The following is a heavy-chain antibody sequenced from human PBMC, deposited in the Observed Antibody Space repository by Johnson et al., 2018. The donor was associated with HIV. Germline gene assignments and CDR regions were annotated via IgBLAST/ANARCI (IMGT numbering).Heavy chain of an antibody. V-gene: IGHV3-73*02. CDR2: IRSKPNNYAT. D-gene: IGHD3-16*01. CDR1: GFTFSGSA. CDR3: SKDSIMITFGGIFDL. J-gene: IGHJ3*01. Sequence: VQLVESGGGLVQPGGSLKLSCAASGFTFSGSAVHWVRQASGKGLEWVGRIRSKPNNYATAYAASVKGRFTISRDDSENTAYLQMNSLKTEDSAVYYCSKDSIMITFGGIFDLWGQGTMVTVSS.